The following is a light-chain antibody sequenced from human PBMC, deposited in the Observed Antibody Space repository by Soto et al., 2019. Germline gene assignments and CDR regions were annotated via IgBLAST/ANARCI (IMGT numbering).Light chain of an antibody. J-gene: IGLJ1*01. CDR1: SSDVGGYDY. CDR2: EVS. V-gene: IGLV2-8*01. Sequence: SVLPQPPSASGPPGQSVPISCTGTSSDVGGYDYVSWYQQHPGKAPKLMIYEVSKRPSGVPARFSGSKSGNTASLTVSGLQAEDEADYYCSSYAGSSTYVFGTGTKVTVI. CDR3: SSYAGSSTYV.